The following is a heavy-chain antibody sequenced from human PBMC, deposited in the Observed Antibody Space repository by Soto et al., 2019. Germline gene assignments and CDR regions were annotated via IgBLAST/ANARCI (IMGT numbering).Heavy chain of an antibody. J-gene: IGHJ4*02. CDR3: ARDLGYARPDY. Sequence: KFQGRVTITRDTSASTAYMELSSLRSEDTAVYYCARDLGYARPDYWGQGTLVTVSS. V-gene: IGHV1-3*01. D-gene: IGHD2-15*01.